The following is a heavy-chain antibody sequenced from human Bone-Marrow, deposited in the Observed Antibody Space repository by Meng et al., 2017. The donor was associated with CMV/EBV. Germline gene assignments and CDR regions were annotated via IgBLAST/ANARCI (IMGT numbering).Heavy chain of an antibody. Sequence: GESLKISCAASGFTFSSYAMSWVRQAPGKGLEWVSVIYSGGSSTYYADSVKGRFTISRDNSKNTLYLQMNSLRAEDTAVYYCAKGDLPTDYWGQGTLVNVSS. CDR2: IYSGGSST. J-gene: IGHJ4*02. V-gene: IGHV3-23*03. CDR3: AKGDLPTDY. D-gene: IGHD2-21*01. CDR1: GFTFSSYA.